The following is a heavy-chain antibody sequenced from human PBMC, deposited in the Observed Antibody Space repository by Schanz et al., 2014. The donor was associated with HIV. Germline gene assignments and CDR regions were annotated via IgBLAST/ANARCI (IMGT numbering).Heavy chain of an antibody. D-gene: IGHD4-17*01. V-gene: IGHV3-74*01. CDR1: GFSLNRYS. J-gene: IGHJ6*02. CDR2: INSNEGTT. CDR3: VRLMSSDYDFYHYGMDV. Sequence: EVQMVESGGGLVQPGGSLRLSCAASGFSLNRYSVNWVRQTPGKGLEWVSRINSNEGTTDYADSVKGRFTISRDNAKNTLYLQMNSLRAEDTAVYYCVRLMSSDYDFYHYGMDVWGQGTTVIVSS.